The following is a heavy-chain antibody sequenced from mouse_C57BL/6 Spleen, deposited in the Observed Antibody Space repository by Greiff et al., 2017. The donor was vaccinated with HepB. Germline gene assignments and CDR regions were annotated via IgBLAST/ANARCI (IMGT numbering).Heavy chain of an antibody. CDR1: GYTFTSYW. CDR3: ARADYYGSSYVYYAMDY. V-gene: IGHV1-64*01. J-gene: IGHJ4*01. D-gene: IGHD1-1*01. Sequence: VQLQQPGAELVKPGASVKLSCKASGYTFTSYWMHWVKQRPGQGLAWIGMIHPNSGSTNYNEKFKSKATLTVDKSSSTAYMQLSSLTSEDSAVYYCARADYYGSSYVYYAMDYWGQGTSVTVSS. CDR2: IHPNSGST.